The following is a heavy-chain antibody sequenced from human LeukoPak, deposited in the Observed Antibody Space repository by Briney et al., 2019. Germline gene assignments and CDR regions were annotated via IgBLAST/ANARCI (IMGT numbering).Heavy chain of an antibody. D-gene: IGHD5-18*01. CDR3: AKDSRGYSYGPLNWFDP. Sequence: GGSLRHSCAASGFTFSSYSMNWVRQAPGKGLEWVSSISSSSSYIYYADSVKGRFTISRDNSKNTLYLQMNSLRAEDTAVYYCAKDSRGYSYGPLNWFDPWGQGTLVTVSS. CDR1: GFTFSSYS. CDR2: ISSSSSYI. J-gene: IGHJ5*02. V-gene: IGHV3-21*04.